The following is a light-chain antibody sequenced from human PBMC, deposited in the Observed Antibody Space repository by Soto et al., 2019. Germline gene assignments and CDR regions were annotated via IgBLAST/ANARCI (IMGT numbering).Light chain of an antibody. CDR1: QSVTSN. Sequence: EIVMTQSPATLSVSPGERATLSCRASQSVTSNLAWYQQKRGQAPRLLIHTASTRATGVPARFSGSGSGTEFTLTISSLQSEDFAVYYCQQYNQRPPTFGLGTRLEIK. V-gene: IGKV3-15*01. CDR3: QQYNQRPPT. CDR2: TAS. J-gene: IGKJ5*01.